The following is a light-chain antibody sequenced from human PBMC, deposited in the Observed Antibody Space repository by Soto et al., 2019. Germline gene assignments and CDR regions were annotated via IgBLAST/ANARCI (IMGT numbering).Light chain of an antibody. CDR2: DAS. CDR1: QSVSSY. CDR3: QQYGSSLIT. J-gene: IGKJ5*01. V-gene: IGKV3-20*01. Sequence: EIVFKQSPATLSLSPGERAKLCCRASQSVSSYLAWYQQKTGQAPRIVIYDASNRATGIPARFSGSGSGTDFNLTISRVEPEDFAVYYCQQYGSSLITFGRGTRLEIK.